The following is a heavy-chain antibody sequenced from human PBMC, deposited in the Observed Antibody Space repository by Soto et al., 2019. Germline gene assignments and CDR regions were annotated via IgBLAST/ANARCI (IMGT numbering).Heavy chain of an antibody. D-gene: IGHD6-19*01. V-gene: IGHV1-8*01. Sequence: QVQLVQSGAEVKKPGASVKVSCKASGYTFTSYDINWVRQATGQGLEWMGWMNPNSGNTGYAQKFQGRVTMTRNTSISTAYMELSSLRSEDMAVYYCARTNPQWLARGWFDPWGQGTLVTVSS. CDR3: ARTNPQWLARGWFDP. CDR1: GYTFTSYD. J-gene: IGHJ5*02. CDR2: MNPNSGNT.